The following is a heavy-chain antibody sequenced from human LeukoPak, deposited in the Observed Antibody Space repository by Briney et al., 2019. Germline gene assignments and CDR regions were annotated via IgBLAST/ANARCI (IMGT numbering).Heavy chain of an antibody. D-gene: IGHD3-10*01. CDR3: ARRGHLLSPPKQAFDS. CDR2: IWNDGSNK. J-gene: IGHJ4*02. Sequence: PGRSLRLSCAASGFTFSSYGMHWVRQAPGKGLEWVAVIWNDGSNKYYADSVKGRFTISRDNSKNTLYLQMNSLRAEDTAVYYCARRGHLLSPPKQAFDSWGQGTLVTVSS. CDR1: GFTFSSYG. V-gene: IGHV3-30*19.